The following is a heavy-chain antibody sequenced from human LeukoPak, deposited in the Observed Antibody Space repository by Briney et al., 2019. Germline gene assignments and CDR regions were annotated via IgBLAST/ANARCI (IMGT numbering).Heavy chain of an antibody. D-gene: IGHD5-18*01. CDR1: GGTFSSYA. Sequence: GASVKVSCKASGGTFSSYAISWVRQAPGQGLEWRGRIIPILGIANYAQKFQGRVTITADKSTSTAYMELSSLRSEDTAVYYCARXRVHXYGSFDYWGQGTLVTVSS. CDR3: ARXRVHXYGSFDY. J-gene: IGHJ4*02. V-gene: IGHV1-69*04. CDR2: IIPILGIA.